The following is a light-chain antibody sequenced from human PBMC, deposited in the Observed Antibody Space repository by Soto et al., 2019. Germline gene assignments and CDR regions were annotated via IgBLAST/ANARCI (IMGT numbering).Light chain of an antibody. CDR3: QQYGRSPFT. J-gene: IGKJ3*01. V-gene: IGKV3-20*01. CDR2: DAS. CDR1: QSVNSN. Sequence: EIALTQSPATLSLSPGESATLSCRASQSVNSNLAWYQQKPGQAPRLLIYDASRRATGIPGRFSGSGSGTDFTLTISRLEPEDFAVYYCQQYGRSPFTFGPGTKVDIK.